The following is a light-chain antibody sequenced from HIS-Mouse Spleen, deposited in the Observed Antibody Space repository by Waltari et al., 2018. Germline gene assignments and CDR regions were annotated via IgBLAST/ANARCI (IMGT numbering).Light chain of an antibody. Sequence: SYDLTQPPSVSVSPGQTARITCAGDALPKKYADWYQQKSGQAPVLVIYEDSKRPSGIPERFSGSSSGTMATLTISGAQVEDEADYYCYSTDSSGNHRVFGGWTKLTVL. CDR2: EDS. CDR1: ALPKKY. J-gene: IGLJ2*01. V-gene: IGLV3-10*01. CDR3: YSTDSSGNHRV.